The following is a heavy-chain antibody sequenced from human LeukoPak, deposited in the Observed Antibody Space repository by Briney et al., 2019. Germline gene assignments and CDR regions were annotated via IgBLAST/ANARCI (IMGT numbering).Heavy chain of an antibody. Sequence: GASVKVSCKASGYTFTSYDINWVRQATGQGLEWMGWMNPNSGNTGYAQKFQGRVTITRNTSISTAYMELSSLRSEDAAVYYCARGGRWELLRTYDYWGQGTLVTVSS. CDR3: ARGGRWELLRTYDY. V-gene: IGHV1-8*01. J-gene: IGHJ4*02. D-gene: IGHD1-26*01. CDR1: GYTFTSYD. CDR2: MNPNSGNT.